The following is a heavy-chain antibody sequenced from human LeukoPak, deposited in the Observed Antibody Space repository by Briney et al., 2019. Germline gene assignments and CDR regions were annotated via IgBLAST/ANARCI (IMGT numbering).Heavy chain of an antibody. Sequence: PGGSLRLSCAASGFTFSSYAMSWVRQAPGKGLEWVSGISGSGGSTYYADSVKGRFTISRDNSKNTLYLQMNSLRAEDTAVYYCARDGYCSSTSCYRAYNWFDPWGQGTLVTVSS. CDR3: ARDGYCSSTSCYRAYNWFDP. D-gene: IGHD2-2*02. CDR1: GFTFSSYA. CDR2: ISGSGGST. V-gene: IGHV3-23*01. J-gene: IGHJ5*02.